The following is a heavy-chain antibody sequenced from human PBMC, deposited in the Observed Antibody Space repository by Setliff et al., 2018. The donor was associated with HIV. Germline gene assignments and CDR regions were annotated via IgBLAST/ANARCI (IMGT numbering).Heavy chain of an antibody. CDR2: ISSYNDNT. CDR3: ARDDVGYCSGGSCYHLFDTFDI. J-gene: IGHJ3*02. V-gene: IGHV1-18*01. CDR1: GYSFTNYG. Sequence: ASVKVSCKASGYSFTNYGISWVRQAPGQGLEWMGWISSYNDNTNYALNLQGRVTMTTDTSTSTAYMELRSLRSDDTAVYYCARDDVGYCSGGSCYHLFDTFDIWGQGAVVTVSS. D-gene: IGHD2-15*01.